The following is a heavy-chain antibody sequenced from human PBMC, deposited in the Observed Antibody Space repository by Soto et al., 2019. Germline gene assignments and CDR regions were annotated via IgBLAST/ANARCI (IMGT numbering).Heavy chain of an antibody. CDR3: ARRDYDYESSGYYPLFDY. D-gene: IGHD3-22*01. V-gene: IGHV3-53*01. J-gene: IGHJ4*02. Sequence: GGSLRLSCAASRFTVSGNDMSWVRQAPGKGLEWVAFIYGGGDTYYADSVKGRFTISTDNSKKTLYLQMNSLRAEDTAVYYCARRDYDYESSGYYPLFDYWGQGIQVTVSS. CDR2: IYGGGDT. CDR1: RFTVSGND.